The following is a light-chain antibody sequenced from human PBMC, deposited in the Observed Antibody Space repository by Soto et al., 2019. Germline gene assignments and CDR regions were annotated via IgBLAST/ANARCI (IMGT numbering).Light chain of an antibody. V-gene: IGLV2-11*01. J-gene: IGLJ1*01. CDR3: CSYAGSFTFPYV. Sequence: QSALTQPRSVSWSPGQSVTIACTGTSSDVGGYYYVSWYQQHPGKAPKLIIYDVTRRPSGVPDRFSGSKSGNTASLTISGLQGEDEADYYCCSYAGSFTFPYVFGTGTKV. CDR2: DVT. CDR1: SSDVGGYYY.